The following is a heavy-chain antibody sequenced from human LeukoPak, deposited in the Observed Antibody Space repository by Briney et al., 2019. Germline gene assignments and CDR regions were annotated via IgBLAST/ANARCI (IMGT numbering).Heavy chain of an antibody. V-gene: IGHV4-59*12. J-gene: IGHJ3*02. Sequence: PSETLSLTCTVSGGSISGYYWSWIRQPPGKGLEWIGYINYSGSTNSSPSLTSRVTISVDTSKNQFSLKLSSVTAADTAVYYCARDRWAVAGIRDAFDIWGQGTMVTVSS. CDR2: INYSGST. D-gene: IGHD6-19*01. CDR1: GGSISGYY. CDR3: ARDRWAVAGIRDAFDI.